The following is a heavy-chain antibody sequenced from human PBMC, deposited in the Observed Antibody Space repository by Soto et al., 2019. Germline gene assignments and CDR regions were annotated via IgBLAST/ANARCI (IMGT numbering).Heavy chain of an antibody. V-gene: IGHV4-34*01. CDR2: INHSGNT. Sequence: PSETLDLTCAVYGGSFSDNYWSWIRQSPDKGLEWIGEINHSGNTNYNPSLKSRVTISVDTSRNQFSLKLNSVTAADTAVYYCARGRREFGYWGQGTLVTVSS. J-gene: IGHJ4*02. CDR1: GGSFSDNY. D-gene: IGHD3-10*01. CDR3: ARGRREFGY.